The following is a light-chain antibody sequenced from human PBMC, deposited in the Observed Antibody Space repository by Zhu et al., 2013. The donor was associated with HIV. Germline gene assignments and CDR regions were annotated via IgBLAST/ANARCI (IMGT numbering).Light chain of an antibody. CDR2: GTS. J-gene: IGKJ4*01. CDR1: QSVDNNF. CDR3: QQNDSSSLT. V-gene: IGKV3-20*01. Sequence: DIVLTQSPGTLSLSPGERATLSCRASQSVDNNFLAWYQHKVGQAPRLLIYGTSSRPTGIPDRFSGSGSGTDFTLSISRLDPEDFAVYYCQQNDSSSLTFGGGTTVEI.